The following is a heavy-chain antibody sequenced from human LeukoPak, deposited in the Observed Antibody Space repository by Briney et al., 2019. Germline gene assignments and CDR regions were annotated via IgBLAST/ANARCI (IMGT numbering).Heavy chain of an antibody. D-gene: IGHD3-22*01. CDR1: GYTFTGYY. Sequence: ASVKVSCKASGYTFTGYYMHWVRQAPGQGLEWMGWIDPNSGGTNYAQKFQGRVTMTRDTSISTAYMELSRLRSDDTAVYYCAREHNYYDSSGLPADYWGQGTLVTVSS. V-gene: IGHV1-2*02. J-gene: IGHJ4*02. CDR2: IDPNSGGT. CDR3: AREHNYYDSSGLPADY.